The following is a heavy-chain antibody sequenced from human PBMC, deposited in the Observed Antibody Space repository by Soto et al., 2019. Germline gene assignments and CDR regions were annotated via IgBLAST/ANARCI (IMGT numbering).Heavy chain of an antibody. J-gene: IGHJ5*02. Sequence: GASVKVSCKASGYTLTSYYMHWVRQAHRQGLEWMGIINPSGGSTSYAQKFQGRVTMTRDTSTSTAYMELRSLRSDDTAVYYCARLAGQLSTGQNCFDPWGQGTLVTVSS. CDR3: ARLAGQLSTGQNCFDP. V-gene: IGHV1-46*01. D-gene: IGHD6-6*01. CDR1: GYTLTSYY. CDR2: INPSGGST.